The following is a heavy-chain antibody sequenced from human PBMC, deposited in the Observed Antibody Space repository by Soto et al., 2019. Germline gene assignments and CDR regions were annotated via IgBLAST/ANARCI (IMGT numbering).Heavy chain of an antibody. Sequence: QVQLVQSGTEVKKPGASVKVSCKASDYSFSSYAISWLRQAPGQGLEWMGWINPHNGNTNYAQKFRGRISITTDTHNTTAYMELRSLRFDDTAMYYCVRADVTPPGLGFDYWGQGTLVTVSS. J-gene: IGHJ4*02. CDR1: DYSFSSYA. D-gene: IGHD2-21*02. V-gene: IGHV1-18*01. CDR2: INPHNGNT. CDR3: VRADVTPPGLGFDY.